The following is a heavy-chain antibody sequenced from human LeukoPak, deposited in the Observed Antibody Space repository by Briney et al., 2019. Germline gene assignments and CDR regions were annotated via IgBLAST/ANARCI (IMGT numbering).Heavy chain of an antibody. J-gene: IGHJ3*02. CDR3: AKDPLRIFGVVIIAFDI. D-gene: IGHD3-3*01. CDR1: GFTFKLYT. CDR2: INFSGDNRGDNT. Sequence: GGSLRLSCAAFGFTFKLYTMNWVRQAPGQGLEWVSSINFSGDNRGDNTYYADSVRGRFSISRDNSQNTVFLQMNSLRVDDTAAYYCAKDPLRIFGVVIIAFDIWGQGTMVTVSS. V-gene: IGHV3-23*01.